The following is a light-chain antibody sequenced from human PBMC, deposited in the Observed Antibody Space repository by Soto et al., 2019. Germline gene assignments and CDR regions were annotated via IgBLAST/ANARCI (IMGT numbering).Light chain of an antibody. V-gene: IGLV1-40*01. CDR3: QSYDNSLSHVV. CDR1: SSNIGSFYD. CDR2: GDN. Sequence: QSALIQPPSVSGAPGQRVTIPCTGSSSNIGSFYDVHWYQQLPGTVPKLLIYGDNNRPSGVPDRFSGSKSGTSASLAITGLQAEDEADYYCQSYDNSLSHVVFGGGTKLTVL. J-gene: IGLJ2*01.